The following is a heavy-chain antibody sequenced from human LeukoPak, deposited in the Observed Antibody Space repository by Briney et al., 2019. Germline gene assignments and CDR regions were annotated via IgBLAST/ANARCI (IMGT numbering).Heavy chain of an antibody. CDR1: GFTFSSYS. CDR3: ARGQFSDTAMVQKYYYMDV. V-gene: IGHV3-21*01. Sequence: PGGSLRLSCAASGFTFSSYSMNWVRQAPGKGLEWVSSISSSSSYIYYADSVKGRFTISRDNAKNSLYLQMNSLRAEDTAVYYCARGQFSDTAMVQKYYYMDVWGKGTTVIVSS. CDR2: ISSSSSYI. D-gene: IGHD5-18*01. J-gene: IGHJ6*03.